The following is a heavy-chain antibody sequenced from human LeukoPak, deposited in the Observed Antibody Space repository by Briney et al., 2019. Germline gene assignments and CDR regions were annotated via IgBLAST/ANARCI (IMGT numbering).Heavy chain of an antibody. CDR1: GGSISSYY. Sequence: SETLSLTCTVSGGSISSYYWSWIRQPPGKGLEWIGYIYYSGSTNYNPSFKSRVTISVDTSKNQFSLKLSSVTAADTAVYYCAGVVTRLDDAFDIWGQGTMVTVSS. CDR3: AGVVTRLDDAFDI. D-gene: IGHD5-18*01. J-gene: IGHJ3*02. V-gene: IGHV4-59*01. CDR2: IYYSGST.